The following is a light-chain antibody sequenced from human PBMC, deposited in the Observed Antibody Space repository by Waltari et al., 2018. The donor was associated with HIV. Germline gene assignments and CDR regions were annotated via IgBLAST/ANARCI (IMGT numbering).Light chain of an antibody. CDR1: IGNFRNNF. CDR3: ETWHTAQNSGL. Sequence: QSVLTQPPSVSAAPGQAVTISCSAAIGNFRNNFVSWYQHLPGTAPRLITYDNDQRPSGIPDRFSASNSGTSATLAISGLQTGDEAFYYCETWHTAQNSGLFGTGTKVTVL. V-gene: IGLV1-51*01. CDR2: DND. J-gene: IGLJ1*01.